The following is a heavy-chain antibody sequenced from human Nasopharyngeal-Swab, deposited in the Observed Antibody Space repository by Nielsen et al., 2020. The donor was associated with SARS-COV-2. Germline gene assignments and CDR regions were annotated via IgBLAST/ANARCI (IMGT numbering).Heavy chain of an antibody. J-gene: IGHJ3*02. CDR2: ISSSSSYI. CDR3: AASQGTVGAFDI. V-gene: IGHV3-21*04. Sequence: GESLKISCAASGFTFSSYSMNWVRQAPGKGLEWVSSISSSSSYIYYADSVKGRFTISRDNAKNSLYLQMNSLRAEDTAVYYCAASQGTVGAFDIWGQGTMVTVSS. CDR1: GFTFSSYS. D-gene: IGHD3/OR15-3a*01.